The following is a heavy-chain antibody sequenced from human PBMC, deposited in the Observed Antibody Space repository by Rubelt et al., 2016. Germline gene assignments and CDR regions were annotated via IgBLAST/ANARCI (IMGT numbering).Heavy chain of an antibody. J-gene: IGHJ4*02. CDR3: ARLAPGNSYGPFDY. CDR2: IWSDGSNK. Sequence: TFTSYGMHWVRQAPGKGLESVAVIWSDGSNKDYADSVKGRFTLSRDNSKNTVYLQMNSLRAEDTAVYYCARLAPGNSYGPFDYWGQGTLVPVSS. CDR1: TFTSYG. V-gene: IGHV3-33*01. D-gene: IGHD5-18*01.